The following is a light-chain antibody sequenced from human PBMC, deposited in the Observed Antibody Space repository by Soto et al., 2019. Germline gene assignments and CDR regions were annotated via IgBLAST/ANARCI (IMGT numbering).Light chain of an antibody. Sequence: DIQMTQSPSSLPASVGDRVTLTCRASQNIGTYLYWYQQKPGKAPKLLIYAASSLQNGLPSSLSGSGSGTDFTLTISSPQPEDFATYYCQRSSTIPYTFGQGTKLEIE. CDR3: QRSSTIPYT. CDR2: AAS. V-gene: IGKV1-39*01. J-gene: IGKJ2*01. CDR1: QNIGTY.